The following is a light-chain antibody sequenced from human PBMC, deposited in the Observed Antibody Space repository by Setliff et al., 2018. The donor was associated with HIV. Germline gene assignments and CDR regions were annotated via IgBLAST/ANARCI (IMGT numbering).Light chain of an antibody. CDR2: DVT. J-gene: IGLJ1*01. V-gene: IGLV2-11*01. CDR3: CSYAGSYINYV. Sequence: QSVLTQPRSVSGSPGQSVTISCTGTSNDVGGYNYVSWYQQHPGKVPKLIIYDVTKRPSGVPDRFSGPKSGNSASLTISGLQADDEADYYCCSYAGSYINYVFGTGTKVTVL. CDR1: SNDVGGYNY.